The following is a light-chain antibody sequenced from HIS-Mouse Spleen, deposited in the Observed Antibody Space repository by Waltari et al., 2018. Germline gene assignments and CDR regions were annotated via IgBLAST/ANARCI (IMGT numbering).Light chain of an antibody. V-gene: IGKV3-11*01. CDR3: QQRSNWPPWT. CDR1: QSVSSY. Sequence: EILLTQSPATLSLSPGERAPLSCRASQSVSSYLAWYQHKPGQAPRLLIYDAPNRATGIPARFSGSGSGTDFTLTISSLDAEDFAVYYCQQRSNWPPWTFGQGTKVEIK. J-gene: IGKJ1*01. CDR2: DAP.